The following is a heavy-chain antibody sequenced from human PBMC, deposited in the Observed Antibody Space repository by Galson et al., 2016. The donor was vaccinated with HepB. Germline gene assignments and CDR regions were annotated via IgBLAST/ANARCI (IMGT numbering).Heavy chain of an antibody. D-gene: IGHD3-10*01. Sequence: TLSLTCTVSGGSISSGGYYWSWIRQHPGKGLEWIGYIYYSGSTYYNPSLKSRVTISVDTSKNQFSLRLSSVTAADTAVYYCARAPEWFRANWFDPWGQGTLVTVS. CDR1: GGSISSGGYY. V-gene: IGHV4-31*03. J-gene: IGHJ5*02. CDR2: IYYSGST. CDR3: ARAPEWFRANWFDP.